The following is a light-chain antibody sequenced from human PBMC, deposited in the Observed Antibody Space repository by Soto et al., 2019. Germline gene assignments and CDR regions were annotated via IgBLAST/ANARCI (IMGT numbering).Light chain of an antibody. CDR1: SSDVGGYSY. CDR3: SSYAGSNNLV. J-gene: IGLJ2*01. Sequence: QSALTQPPSASGSPGQSVTISCTGTSSDVGGYSYASWYQQHPGKAPKLMIYEVSKRPSGVPDRFSGSKSGNTASLTVSGLQAEDEADYYCSSYAGSNNLVFGGGTKVTVL. V-gene: IGLV2-8*01. CDR2: EVS.